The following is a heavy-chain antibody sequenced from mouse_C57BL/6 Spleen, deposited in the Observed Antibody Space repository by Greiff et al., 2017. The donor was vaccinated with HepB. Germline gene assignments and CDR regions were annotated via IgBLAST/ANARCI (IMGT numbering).Heavy chain of an antibody. V-gene: IGHV1-64*01. Sequence: QVQLQQPGAELVKPGASVKLSCKASGYTFTSYWMHWVKQRPGQGLEWIGMIHPNSGSTNYNEKFKSKATLTLDTSSSTAYMQLSSLTSEDSAVYYCASSDGDYAMDYWGQGTSVTVSS. CDR3: ASSDGDYAMDY. CDR2: IHPNSGST. CDR1: GYTFTSYW. J-gene: IGHJ4*01.